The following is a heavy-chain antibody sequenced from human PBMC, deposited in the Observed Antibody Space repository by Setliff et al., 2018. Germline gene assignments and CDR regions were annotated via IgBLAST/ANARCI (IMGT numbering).Heavy chain of an antibody. CDR1: GGSINRDY. D-gene: IGHD4-17*01. Sequence: SETLSLTCSVSGGSINRDYWNWIRQPPGKGLEWIGYIYYSGSNYYSPSLKSRVTMSVDTSKNQFSLKLSSVTAADTAVYYCARFYGDYQFDYWGQGTLVTVSS. V-gene: IGHV4-59*08. J-gene: IGHJ4*02. CDR2: IYYSGSN. CDR3: ARFYGDYQFDY.